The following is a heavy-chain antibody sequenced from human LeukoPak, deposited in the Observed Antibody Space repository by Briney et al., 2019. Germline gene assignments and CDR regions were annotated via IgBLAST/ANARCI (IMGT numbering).Heavy chain of an antibody. CDR1: GGSISSSSYY. V-gene: IGHV4-39*07. D-gene: IGHD3-10*01. CDR2: IYYSGST. Sequence: SETLSLTCTVSGGSISSSSYYWGWIRQPPGKGLEWIGSIYYSGSTYYNPSLKSRVTISVDTSKNQFSLKLSSVTAADTAVIYCARVSPQFGTHYDSWGQGTLVSVSS. J-gene: IGHJ4*02. CDR3: ARVSPQFGTHYDS.